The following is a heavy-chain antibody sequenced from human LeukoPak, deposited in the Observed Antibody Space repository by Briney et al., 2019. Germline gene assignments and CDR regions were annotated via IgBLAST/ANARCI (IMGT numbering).Heavy chain of an antibody. V-gene: IGHV3-30*03. CDR2: ISYDGSNK. CDR3: ARDLGNY. J-gene: IGHJ4*02. CDR1: GFTFSSYG. Sequence: GRSLRFSCAASGFTFSSYGMHWVRQAPGKGLEWVAVISYDGSNKYYADSVKGRFTISRDNSKNTLYLQMNSLRAEDTAVYYCARDLGNYWGQGTLDTVSS.